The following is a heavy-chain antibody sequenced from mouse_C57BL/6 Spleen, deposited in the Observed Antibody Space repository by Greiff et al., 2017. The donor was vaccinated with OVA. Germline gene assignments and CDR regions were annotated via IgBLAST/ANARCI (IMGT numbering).Heavy chain of an antibody. V-gene: IGHV1-20*01. CDR1: GYSFTGYF. J-gene: IGHJ4*01. Sequence: VQLQQSGPELVKPGDSVKISCKASGYSFTGYFMNWVMQSHGKSLEWIGRINPYNGDTFYNQKFKGKATLTVDKSSSTAHMELRSLTSEDSAVYYCARSSYGSSYGYAMDYWGQGTSVTVSS. CDR3: ARSSYGSSYGYAMDY. D-gene: IGHD1-1*01. CDR2: INPYNGDT.